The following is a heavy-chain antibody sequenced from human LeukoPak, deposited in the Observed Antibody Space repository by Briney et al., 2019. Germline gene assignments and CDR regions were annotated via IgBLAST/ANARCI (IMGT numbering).Heavy chain of an antibody. V-gene: IGHV3-21*01. CDR1: GFTFSSYW. J-gene: IGHJ4*02. CDR2: VSSSSSYI. CDR3: ARALGDTAMVFFDY. Sequence: GGSLRLSCAASGFTFSSYWMSWVRQAPGKGLEWVSSVSSSSSYIYYADSVKGRFTISRDNAKNSLYLQMNSLRAEDTAVYYCARALGDTAMVFFDYWGQGTLVTVSS. D-gene: IGHD5-18*01.